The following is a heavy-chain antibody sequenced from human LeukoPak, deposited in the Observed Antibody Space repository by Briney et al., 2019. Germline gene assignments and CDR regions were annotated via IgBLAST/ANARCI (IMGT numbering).Heavy chain of an antibody. V-gene: IGHV4-39*01. CDR1: GGSISSRGFF. Sequence: PSETLSLTCTVSGGSISSRGFFWGWIRQPPGKGPEWIGSVYYDGVTYYNRSFQSRVTMSLDKSTNRFSLRLSSVTAADTAVYYCARLSCSDAASPTLPYNHFDPWGQGTLVIVST. J-gene: IGHJ5*02. CDR3: ARLSCSDAASPTLPYNHFDP. CDR2: VYYDGVT. D-gene: IGHD2-15*01.